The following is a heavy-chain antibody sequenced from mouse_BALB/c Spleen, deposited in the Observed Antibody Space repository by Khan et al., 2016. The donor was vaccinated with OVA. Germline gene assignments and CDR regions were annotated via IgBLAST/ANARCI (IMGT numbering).Heavy chain of an antibody. CDR1: GFTFSSYG. CDR3: AREGFYGYYFDY. J-gene: IGHJ2*01. Sequence: EVELVESGGDLVKPGGSLKLSCAASGFTFSSYGMPWVRQTPDKRLEWVATISSGGSYTYYPDSVKGRFTISRDNAKNTLYLQMSSLKSEDTAMYYCAREGFYGYYFDYWGQGTTLTVSS. D-gene: IGHD2-2*01. V-gene: IGHV5-6*01. CDR2: ISSGGSYT.